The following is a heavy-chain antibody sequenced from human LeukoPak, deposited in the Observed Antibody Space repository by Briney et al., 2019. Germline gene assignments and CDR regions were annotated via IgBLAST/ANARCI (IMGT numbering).Heavy chain of an antibody. J-gene: IGHJ4*02. CDR2: INPNSGGT. D-gene: IGHD3-22*01. Sequence: GASVKVSCKASGYTFTGYYMHWVRQAPGQGLEWMGWINPNSGGTNYAQKFQGRVTMTRDTSISTAYMELSRLRSDDTAVYYCAREKSIFYYDSSGYYVWGQGTLVTVSS. CDR1: GYTFTGYY. V-gene: IGHV1-2*02. CDR3: AREKSIFYYDSSGYYV.